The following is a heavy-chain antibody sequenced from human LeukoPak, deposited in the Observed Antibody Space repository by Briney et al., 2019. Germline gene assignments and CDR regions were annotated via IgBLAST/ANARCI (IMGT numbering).Heavy chain of an antibody. J-gene: IGHJ4*02. V-gene: IGHV4-39*01. CDR3: ARPTTGPATQGYDS. D-gene: IGHD1-1*01. Sequence: SETLSLTCTVSGGSISSSPYYWAWIRQPPGRGLEWIGSIYYRGNTYHSPSLKSRVTISVDPSKNQFSLSVISVTAADTAVYFCARPTTGPATQGYDSWGQGILVTVAS. CDR1: GGSISSSPYY. CDR2: IYYRGNT.